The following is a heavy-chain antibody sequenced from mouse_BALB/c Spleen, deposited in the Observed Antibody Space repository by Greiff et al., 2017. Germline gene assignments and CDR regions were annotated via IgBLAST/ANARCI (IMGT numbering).Heavy chain of an antibody. CDR1: GFSLTSYG. CDR2: IWSGGST. D-gene: IGHD1-1*01. J-gene: IGHJ4*01. CDR3: ARNSPVRDAMEY. Sequence: QVQLKESGPGLVQPSQSLSITCTVSGFSLTSYGVHWVRQTPGKGLEWLGVIWSGGSTDYNAAFISRLSISKDNSKSQVFFKMNSLQANDTAIYYCARNSPVRDAMEYWGQGTSVTVSS. V-gene: IGHV2-2*02.